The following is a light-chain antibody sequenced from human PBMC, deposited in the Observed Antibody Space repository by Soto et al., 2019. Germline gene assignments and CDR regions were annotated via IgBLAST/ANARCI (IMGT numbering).Light chain of an antibody. CDR2: GAS. J-gene: IGKJ1*01. CDR3: QQYDRYSWT. Sequence: EIGLTQSLGTVSLSAGERATXSCRASQSVSSSYLAWYQQQPGQAPRLLIYGASSRATGIPDRFSGSGSGTDFTLTISRLEPEDFAVYYCQQYDRYSWTFGQGTKADIK. CDR1: QSVSSSY. V-gene: IGKV3-20*01.